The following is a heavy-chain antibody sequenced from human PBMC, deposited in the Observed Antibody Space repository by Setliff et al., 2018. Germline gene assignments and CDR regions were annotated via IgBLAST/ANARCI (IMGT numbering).Heavy chain of an antibody. CDR3: ARGRAGHSGH. J-gene: IGHJ4*02. CDR2: IYYSGST. Sequence: PSETLSLTCTVSGGSLSGASIVTWIRQHPGKGLEWIGYIYYSGSTSYYNPSLKSRVTISVDTSKNQFSLKLSSVTAADTAVYYCARGRAGHSGHWGQGTLVTVSS. V-gene: IGHV4-31*03. CDR1: GGSLSGASI. D-gene: IGHD6-19*01.